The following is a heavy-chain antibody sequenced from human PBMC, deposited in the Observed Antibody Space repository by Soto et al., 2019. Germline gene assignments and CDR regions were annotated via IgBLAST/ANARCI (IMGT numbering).Heavy chain of an antibody. J-gene: IGHJ4*02. D-gene: IGHD6-13*01. Sequence: EVQLLESGGGLVQPGRSLRLSCTASGFTFSSHAMTWVRQAPGKGLEWVSGLSDSGDSIYYADSVKGRFTIYRDNSMNTLYLQMNTLRVEDTAVYYCAEVSSGWYAGFFDLWGQGTLVTVSS. CDR2: LSDSGDSI. CDR1: GFTFSSHA. V-gene: IGHV3-23*01. CDR3: AEVSSGWYAGFFDL.